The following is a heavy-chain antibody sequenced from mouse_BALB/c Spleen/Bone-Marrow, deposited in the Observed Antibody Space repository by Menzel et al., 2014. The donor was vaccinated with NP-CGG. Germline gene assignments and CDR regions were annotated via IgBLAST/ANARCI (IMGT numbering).Heavy chain of an antibody. CDR3: ARAPSMDY. J-gene: IGHJ4*01. V-gene: IGHV1S12*01. CDR1: GYTFTCYD. Sequence: QVQLKEPGPELVKPGALVKISSKASGYTFTCYDINWVKQRPGQVLEWIGRIYPGDGSSKCNEKFKGKATLTADTTSSTAYMQRSSLTSETSAVYFCARAPSMDYWGQGTSVTVSS. CDR2: IYPGDGSS.